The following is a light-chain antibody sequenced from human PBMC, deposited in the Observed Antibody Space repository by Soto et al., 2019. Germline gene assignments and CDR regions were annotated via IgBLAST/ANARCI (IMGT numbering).Light chain of an antibody. CDR2: AVS. J-gene: IGLJ3*02. Sequence: QSALTQPPSASGSPGQSVTISCTGASSDVGAYKYVSWYQQHPGKAPKLMIYAVSERPSGVPDRFSGSKSGNTASLTVSGLQAEDEAEYYCCSYSPSTTVVFGGGTKLTVL. V-gene: IGLV2-8*01. CDR3: CSYSPSTTVV. CDR1: SSDVGAYKY.